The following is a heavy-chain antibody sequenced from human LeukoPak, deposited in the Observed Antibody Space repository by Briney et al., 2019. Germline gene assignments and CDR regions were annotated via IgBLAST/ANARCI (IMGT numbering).Heavy chain of an antibody. J-gene: IGHJ5*02. CDR1: GYTFTSYA. CDR3: ARDASLLLWFGERGLSWFDP. V-gene: IGHV7-4-1*02. CDR2: INTNTGNP. Sequence: ASVKVSCKASGYTFTSYAMNWVRQAPGQGLEWMGWINTNTGNPTYAQGFTGRFVFSLDTSVSTAYLQISSLKAEDTAVYYCARDASLLLWFGERGLSWFDPWGQGTLVTVSS. D-gene: IGHD3-10*01.